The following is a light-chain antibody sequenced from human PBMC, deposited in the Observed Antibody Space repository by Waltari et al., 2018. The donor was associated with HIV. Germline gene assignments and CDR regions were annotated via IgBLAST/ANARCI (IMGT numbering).Light chain of an antibody. CDR1: QSVSNNY. V-gene: IGKV3-20*01. Sequence: EIVLTQSPGTLSLSPGERATLSCRASQSVSNNYLAWYQQKPCQAPRLLIYGASSRATGSPDRFSGSGSGTDFTLTISRLEPEDFAVYYCQQYGTSPLTFGGGTNVDMK. J-gene: IGKJ4*01. CDR3: QQYGTSPLT. CDR2: GAS.